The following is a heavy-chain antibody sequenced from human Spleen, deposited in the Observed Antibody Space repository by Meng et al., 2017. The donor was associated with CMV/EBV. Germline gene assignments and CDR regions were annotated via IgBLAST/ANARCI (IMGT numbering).Heavy chain of an antibody. V-gene: IGHV1-2*02. J-gene: IGHJ6*02. D-gene: IGHD6-19*01. CDR1: GYTFTGYY. Sequence: ASVKVSCKASGYTFTGYYMSWVRQAPGQGLEWMGWINPYSGDTNYAQRFQDRVTMTRDTSISTVYMELRRLRSDDTAVFYCAREKRYTSGWFRGQYNYYGMDVWGQGTTVTVS. CDR2: INPYSGDT. CDR3: AREKRYTSGWFRGQYNYYGMDV.